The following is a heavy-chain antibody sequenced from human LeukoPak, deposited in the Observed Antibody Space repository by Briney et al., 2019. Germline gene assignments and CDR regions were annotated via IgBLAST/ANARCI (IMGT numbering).Heavy chain of an antibody. CDR2: ISGSGGST. D-gene: IGHD3-16*01. Sequence: GGSLRLSCAASGFTFSSYAMSWVRQAPGKGLEWVSAISGSGGSTYYADSVKGRFIISRDNSKNTLYLQMNSLRAEDTAVYYCAQDGASIRFDNWGQGTLVTVSS. V-gene: IGHV3-23*01. CDR1: GFTFSSYA. CDR3: AQDGASIRFDN. J-gene: IGHJ4*02.